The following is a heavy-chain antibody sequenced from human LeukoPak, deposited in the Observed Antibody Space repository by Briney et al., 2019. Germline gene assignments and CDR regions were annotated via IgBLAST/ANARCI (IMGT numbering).Heavy chain of an antibody. J-gene: IGHJ4*02. D-gene: IGHD3-16*01. CDR2: IFPGDSDT. CDR1: GYDFTNYW. Sequence: LGESLKISCEGFGYDFTNYWIGWVRQMPGKGLEWMGIIFPGDSDTRYSPSFQGRVTISADTSISATYLLCRSLRASDTAMYYCASITLGGYGRRRSPFDHWGQGTLVTVAS. CDR3: ASITLGGYGRRRSPFDH. V-gene: IGHV5-51*01.